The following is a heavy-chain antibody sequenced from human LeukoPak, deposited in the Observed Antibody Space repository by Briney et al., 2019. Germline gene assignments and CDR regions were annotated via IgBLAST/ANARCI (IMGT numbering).Heavy chain of an antibody. CDR1: VFTFSSYE. V-gene: IGHV3-48*03. CDR3: ARRPAYYDILTADW. Sequence: GGSLRLSCAASVFTFSSYEMNWVRQAPGKGLEWVSYISSSGSTIYYADSVKGRFTISRDNAKNSLYLQMNSLRAEDTAVYYCARRPAYYDILTADWWGQGTLVTVSS. CDR2: ISSSGSTI. J-gene: IGHJ4*02. D-gene: IGHD3-9*01.